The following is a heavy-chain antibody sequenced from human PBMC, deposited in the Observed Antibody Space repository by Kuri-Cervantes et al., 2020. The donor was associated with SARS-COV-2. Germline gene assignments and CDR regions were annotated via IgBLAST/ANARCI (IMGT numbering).Heavy chain of an antibody. J-gene: IGHJ4*02. V-gene: IGHV4-61*01. Sequence: GSLRLSCTVSGGSVNFISYYWSWIRQPPGKGLEWIGHTYNNGIITNYNPSLKSRVTISVDTSKNQFFLRLTSVTAADTAVYYCARDVGTTSRFDYWGQGALVTVSS. D-gene: IGHD1-26*01. CDR2: TYNNGIIT. CDR3: ARDVGTTSRFDY. CDR1: GGSVNFISYY.